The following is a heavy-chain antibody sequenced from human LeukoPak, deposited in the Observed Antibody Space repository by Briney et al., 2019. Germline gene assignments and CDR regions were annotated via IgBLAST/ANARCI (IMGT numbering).Heavy chain of an antibody. CDR2: ISYDGSNK. CDR3: ARIYSGYDSDAFDI. V-gene: IGHV3-30-3*01. D-gene: IGHD5-12*01. Sequence: SGRSLRLSCAASGFTFTSYAMHWVRQAPGKGLEWVAVISYDGSNKYYADSVKGRFTISRDNSKNTLYLQMNSLRAEDTAVYYCARIYSGYDSDAFDIWGQGTMVTVSS. J-gene: IGHJ3*02. CDR1: GFTFTSYA.